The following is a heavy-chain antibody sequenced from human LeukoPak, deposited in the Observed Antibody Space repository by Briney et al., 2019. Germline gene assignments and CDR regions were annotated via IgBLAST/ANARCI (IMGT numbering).Heavy chain of an antibody. D-gene: IGHD3-22*01. Sequence: SETLSLTCTVSGGSISSYYWSWIRQPAGKGLEWIGRIYTSGSTNYNPSLKSRVTMSVDTSKNQFSLKPSSVTAADTAVYYCARDRLSSGYYQPDAFDIWGQGTMVTVSS. V-gene: IGHV4-4*07. CDR1: GGSISSYY. J-gene: IGHJ3*02. CDR3: ARDRLSSGYYQPDAFDI. CDR2: IYTSGST.